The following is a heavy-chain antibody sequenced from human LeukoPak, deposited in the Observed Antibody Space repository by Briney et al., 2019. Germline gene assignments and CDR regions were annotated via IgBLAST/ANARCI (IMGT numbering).Heavy chain of an antibody. D-gene: IGHD3-3*01. Sequence: SETLSLTCTVSGGSISSYYWSWIRQPPGKGLEWIGYIYYSGSTNYNPSLKSRVTISVDTSKNQFSLKLSSVTAADTAVYYCARGLFWSGYSYYFDYWGQGTLVTVSS. CDR3: ARGLFWSGYSYYFDY. V-gene: IGHV4-59*01. J-gene: IGHJ4*02. CDR2: IYYSGST. CDR1: GGSISSYY.